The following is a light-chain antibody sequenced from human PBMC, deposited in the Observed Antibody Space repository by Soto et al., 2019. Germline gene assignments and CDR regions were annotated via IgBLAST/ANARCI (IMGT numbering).Light chain of an antibody. V-gene: IGKV3-15*01. Sequence: EIVMPQSPATLSVSPGERATLSCRASQSVSSNLAWYQQKPGQAPRLLIYGASTRATGIPARFSGSGSGTEFTLTISSLQPEDFAVYYCQQYNNWPQTFGQGTKVEIK. J-gene: IGKJ1*01. CDR1: QSVSSN. CDR3: QQYNNWPQT. CDR2: GAS.